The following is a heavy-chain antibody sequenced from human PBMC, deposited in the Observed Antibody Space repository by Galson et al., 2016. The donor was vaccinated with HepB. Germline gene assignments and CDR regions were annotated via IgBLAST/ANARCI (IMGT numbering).Heavy chain of an antibody. J-gene: IGHJ4*02. Sequence: SLRLSCAASGFTVSSNYMSWVRQAPGKGLEWVASISTRRTTYYSDSVQGRFTISSDNSNNTLYLQINGMRAEDTAVYYCAKERLVRRIFDHWGQGTLLTVSS. D-gene: IGHD1-1*01. CDR3: AKERLVRRIFDH. CDR2: ISTRRTT. V-gene: IGHV3-53*01. CDR1: GFTVSSNY.